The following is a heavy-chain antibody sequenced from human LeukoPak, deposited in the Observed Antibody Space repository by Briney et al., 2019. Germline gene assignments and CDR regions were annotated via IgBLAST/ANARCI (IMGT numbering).Heavy chain of an antibody. V-gene: IGHV3-48*03. CDR1: GFTFSSYE. J-gene: IGHJ4*02. CDR2: ISSSGSTI. Sequence: GGSLRLSCAASGFTFSSYEMNWIRQAPGKGLEWVSYISSSGSTIYYADSVKGRFTISRDNTKNSLYLQMNSLRAEDTAVYYCARDNSWYSSGWYFDYWGQGTLVTVSS. D-gene: IGHD6-19*01. CDR3: ARDNSWYSSGWYFDY.